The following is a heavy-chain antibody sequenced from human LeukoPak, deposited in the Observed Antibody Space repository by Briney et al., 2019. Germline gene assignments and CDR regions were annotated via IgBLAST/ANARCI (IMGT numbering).Heavy chain of an antibody. CDR3: AKDLRYNFDY. J-gene: IGHJ4*02. Sequence: GGSLRLSCAASGFAFSSYWMHWVRQAPGKGLVWVSRINNDGSSTTYADSVKGRFTISRDNSKNTLYLQMHTLRAEDTAVYYCAKDLRYNFDYWGQGTLVTVSS. CDR1: GFAFSSYW. V-gene: IGHV3-74*01. D-gene: IGHD1-1*01. CDR2: INNDGSST.